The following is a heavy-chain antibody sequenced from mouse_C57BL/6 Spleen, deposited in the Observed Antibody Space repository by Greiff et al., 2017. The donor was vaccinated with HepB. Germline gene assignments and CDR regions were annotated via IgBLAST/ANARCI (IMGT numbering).Heavy chain of an antibody. D-gene: IGHD3-1*01. CDR2: INPGSGGT. J-gene: IGHJ4*01. CDR1: GYAFTNYL. Sequence: VQLQQSGAELVRPGTSVKVSCKASGYAFTNYLIEWVKQRPGQGLEWIGVINPGSGGTNYNEKFKVKATLTADKSSSTAYMQLSSLTSEDSAVYFVAISLNWNVGARDYWGQGTAVTVSS. V-gene: IGHV1-54*01. CDR3: AISLNWNVGARDY.